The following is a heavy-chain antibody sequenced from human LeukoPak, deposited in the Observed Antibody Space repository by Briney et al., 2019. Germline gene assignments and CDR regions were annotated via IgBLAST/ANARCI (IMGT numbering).Heavy chain of an antibody. CDR3: ARDGYYDSSGHFDY. CDR2: IYYSGST. Sequence: SETLSLTCTVSGGSISNNWSWFRQPPGKGLEWIGYIYYSGSTYYNPSLKSRVTISVDTSKNQFSLKLSSVTAADTAVYYCARDGYYDSSGHFDYWGQGTLVTVSS. CDR1: GGSISNN. V-gene: IGHV4-30-4*08. J-gene: IGHJ4*02. D-gene: IGHD3-22*01.